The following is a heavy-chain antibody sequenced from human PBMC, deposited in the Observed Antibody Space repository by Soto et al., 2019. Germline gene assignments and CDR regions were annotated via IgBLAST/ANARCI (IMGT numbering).Heavy chain of an antibody. CDR2: TNHSGKT. CDR1: GGSFSDYY. J-gene: IGHJ4*02. Sequence: QVQLQQWGAGLLKPSETLSLTCAVYGGSFSDYYWSWIRQPPGKGLEWIGETNHSGKTNYSPSVKSRVTISVDTSKNQISLKLSSVTAADTAVYYFARSCHLFDYWGQGISVTVSS. V-gene: IGHV4-34*01. CDR3: ARSCHLFDY.